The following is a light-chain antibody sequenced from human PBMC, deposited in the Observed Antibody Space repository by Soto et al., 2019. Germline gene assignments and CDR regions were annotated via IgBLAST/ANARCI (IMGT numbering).Light chain of an antibody. CDR3: QQYNNCPLT. CDR2: GAS. Sequence: EIVMTQSPATLSVSPGERATLSCRASQIVSSNLAWYQQKPGQAPRLLIYGASTRATGIPARFSGSGSGTEFTLTISSLQSEDFAVYYCQQYNNCPLTFGGVTKVEIK. J-gene: IGKJ4*01. CDR1: QIVSSN. V-gene: IGKV3-15*01.